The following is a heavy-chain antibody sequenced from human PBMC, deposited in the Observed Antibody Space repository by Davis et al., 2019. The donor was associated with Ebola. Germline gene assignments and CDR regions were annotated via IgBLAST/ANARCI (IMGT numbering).Heavy chain of an antibody. CDR2: IYSGGSA. CDR1: GDSVAISFYY. D-gene: IGHD1-7*01. CDR3: ARRWYSWNYRRTFDY. J-gene: IGHJ4*02. Sequence: PSETLSLTCSVSGDSVAISFYYWGWIRQPPGKGLEWIGGIYSGGSAYYNPSLESRVTISVDTSRNQFSLKLSSVTAADTAVYYCARRWYSWNYRRTFDYWGQGTLVTVSS. V-gene: IGHV4-39*01.